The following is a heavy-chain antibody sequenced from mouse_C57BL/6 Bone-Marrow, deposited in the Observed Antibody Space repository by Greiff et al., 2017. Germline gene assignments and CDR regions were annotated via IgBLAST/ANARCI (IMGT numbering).Heavy chain of an antibody. D-gene: IGHD2-4*01. CDR1: GYSFTDYN. CDR2: INPNYGTT. J-gene: IGHJ4*01. V-gene: IGHV1-39*01. CDR3: ARREITTLYYYAMDY. Sequence: VQLKQSGPELVKPGASVKISCKASGYSFTDYNMNWVKQSNGKSLEWIGVINPNYGTTSYNQKFKGKATLTVDQSSSTAYMQLNSLTSEDSAVYYCARREITTLYYYAMDYWGQGTSVTVSS.